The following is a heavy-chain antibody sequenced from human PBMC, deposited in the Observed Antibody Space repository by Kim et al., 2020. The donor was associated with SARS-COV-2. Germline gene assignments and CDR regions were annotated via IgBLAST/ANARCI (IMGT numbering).Heavy chain of an antibody. J-gene: IGHJ6*03. D-gene: IGHD3-22*01. CDR3: AKAGSSGYHYYYYMDV. Sequence: SGKGRFTNSRDNAKNSLYLQMNSLRAEDTALYYCAKAGSSGYHYYYYMDVWGKGTTVTVSS. V-gene: IGHV3-9*01.